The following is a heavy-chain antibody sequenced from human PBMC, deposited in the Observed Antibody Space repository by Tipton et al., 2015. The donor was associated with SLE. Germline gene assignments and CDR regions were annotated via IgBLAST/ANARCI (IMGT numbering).Heavy chain of an antibody. V-gene: IGHV3-23*01. Sequence: SLRLSCAASGFTFSRHAMSWVRQAPAKGLEWVSAISRSADRTYYADSVRGRFIISRDNSKNTLYLQMNSLRAEDTAVYYCARESYYDILTGYYIDAFDIWGQGTMVTVSS. D-gene: IGHD3-9*01. CDR1: GFTFSRHA. J-gene: IGHJ3*02. CDR2: ISRSADRT. CDR3: ARESYYDILTGYYIDAFDI.